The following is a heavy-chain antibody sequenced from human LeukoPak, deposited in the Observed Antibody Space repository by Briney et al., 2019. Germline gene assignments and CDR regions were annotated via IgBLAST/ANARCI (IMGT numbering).Heavy chain of an antibody. V-gene: IGHV1-69*04. D-gene: IGHD3-10*01. J-gene: IGHJ4*02. CDR1: GGTFSSHA. CDR3: ARGGSGSYYTSFDY. Sequence: GASVKVSCKASGGTFSSHAISWVRQAPGQGLEWMGRIIPIFGIANYAQKFQGRVTITADKSTSTAYMELSSLRSEDTAVYYCARGGSGSYYTSFDYWGQGTLVTVSS. CDR2: IIPIFGIA.